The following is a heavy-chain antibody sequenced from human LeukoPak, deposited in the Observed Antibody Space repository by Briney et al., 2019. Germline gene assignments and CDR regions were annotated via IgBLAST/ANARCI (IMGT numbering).Heavy chain of an antibody. V-gene: IGHV1-2*02. Sequence: ASVKVSCQVSGDTFTGYYVHWVRQAPGQGLEWMGWMNPNSGGTNYAQKFQGRVTMTRDTSISTAYMELNWLRSDDTAVYYCTRDPGGMAVVWGDYWSQGTLVTVSS. D-gene: IGHD6-19*01. CDR1: GDTFTGYY. CDR3: TRDPGGMAVVWGDY. J-gene: IGHJ4*02. CDR2: MNPNSGGT.